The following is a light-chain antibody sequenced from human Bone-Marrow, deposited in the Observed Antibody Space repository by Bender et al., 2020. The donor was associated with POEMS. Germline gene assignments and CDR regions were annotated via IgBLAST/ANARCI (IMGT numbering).Light chain of an antibody. CDR1: SSDVGAYDF. V-gene: IGLV2-14*01. CDR2: EVF. CDR3: NSYTRRKIGV. Sequence: QSVLTQPASVSGSPGQSITISCTGTSSDVGAYDFVSCYQQHPGRAPKLLIYEVFKRPSGISNRFSGSKSGNTASLTISVIQTEDEAEYYCNSYTRRKIGVFGGGTTLTVL. J-gene: IGLJ3*02.